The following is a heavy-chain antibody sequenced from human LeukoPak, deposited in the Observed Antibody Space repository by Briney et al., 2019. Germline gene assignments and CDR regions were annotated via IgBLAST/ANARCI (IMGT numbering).Heavy chain of an antibody. D-gene: IGHD6-13*01. CDR2: IHSDGSST. Sequence: GGSLRLSCAASGFTFSNYWLHWVRQAPGKGLVWVSRIHSDGSSTSYADSVKGRFTISRDNAKNTLYLQMNSLRAEDTAVYYCAGGIAAADMWGQGTLVTVSS. V-gene: IGHV3-74*01. J-gene: IGHJ4*02. CDR3: AGGIAAADM. CDR1: GFTFSNYW.